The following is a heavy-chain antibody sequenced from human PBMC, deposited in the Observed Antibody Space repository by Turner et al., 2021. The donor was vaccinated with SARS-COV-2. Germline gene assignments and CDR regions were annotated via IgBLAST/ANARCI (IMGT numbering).Heavy chain of an antibody. V-gene: IGHV4-59*08. J-gene: IGHJ4*02. CDR3: AIQRPYGSGSYAPFYFDY. D-gene: IGHD3-10*01. Sequence: VHLQESGPGLVKPSETLSLPCTVSGGSISSYYWSWIRQPPGKGLEWIGYIYYSGRTNDNPSLKSRVTISVDTSKNQFSLKLSSVTAADTAVYYCAIQRPYGSGSYAPFYFDYWGRGTLVTVSS. CDR1: GGSISSYY. CDR2: IYYSGRT.